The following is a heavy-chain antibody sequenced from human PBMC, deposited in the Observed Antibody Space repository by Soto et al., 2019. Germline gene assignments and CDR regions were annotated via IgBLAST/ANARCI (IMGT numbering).Heavy chain of an antibody. J-gene: IGHJ4*02. D-gene: IGHD3-10*02. CDR1: GGTFTDYA. CDR3: AKDVGFQQHLFVFDL. V-gene: IGHV1-69*13. CDR2: IIPIFRSS. Sequence: GASVKVSCKASGGTFTDYAFSWVRQAPGQGLEWMGGIIPIFRSSNFAQKFQGRLTIFADASAGTAYMELSSLRSDDTAIYYCAKDVGFQQHLFVFDLWGQGXLVTVYS.